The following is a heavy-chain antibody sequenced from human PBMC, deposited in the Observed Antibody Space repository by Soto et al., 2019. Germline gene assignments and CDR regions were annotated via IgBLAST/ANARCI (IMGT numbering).Heavy chain of an antibody. CDR2: IIPIFGTA. CDR3: ARDYVPYSSGPPGGLGY. J-gene: IGHJ4*02. D-gene: IGHD6-19*01. CDR1: GGTFSSYA. Sequence: SVKVSCKASGGTFSSYAISWVRQAPGQGLEWMGGIIPIFGTANYAQKFQGRVTITADESTSTAYMELSSLRSEDTAVYYCARDYVPYSSGPPGGLGYWGQGTLVTVSS. V-gene: IGHV1-69*13.